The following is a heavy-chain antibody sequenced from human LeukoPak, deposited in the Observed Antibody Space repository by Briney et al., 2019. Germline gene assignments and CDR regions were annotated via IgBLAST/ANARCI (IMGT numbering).Heavy chain of an antibody. Sequence: SETLSLTCTVSGGSINSYYWSWTRKPPGKGLKWIGYIYYSGSTNYNPTRKSRVTISVDTAKNQFSLKMSSVTAADTAVYYCARARDGHINNWFDPWGQGTLVTVSS. CDR1: GGSINSYY. CDR3: ARARDGHINNWFDP. J-gene: IGHJ5*02. D-gene: IGHD5-24*01. CDR2: IYYSGST. V-gene: IGHV4-59*13.